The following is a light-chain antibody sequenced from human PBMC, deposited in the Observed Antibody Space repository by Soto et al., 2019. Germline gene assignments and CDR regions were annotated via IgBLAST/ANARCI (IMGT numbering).Light chain of an antibody. J-gene: IGKJ1*01. V-gene: IGKV3-15*01. CDR1: QSVRSN. CDR3: QQYDNWPRT. Sequence: EEVMTQSPATLSVSPGERATLSCGASQSVRSNVAWYQQKPGQPPRLLIYDASTRATGIPSRFSGSGSGTEFTLTISSLKSEDFAVYYCQQYDNWPRTFGQGTKV. CDR2: DAS.